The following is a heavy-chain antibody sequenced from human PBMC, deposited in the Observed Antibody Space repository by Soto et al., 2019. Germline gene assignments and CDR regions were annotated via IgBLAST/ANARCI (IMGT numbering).Heavy chain of an antibody. CDR3: ARHGSLTVYYDESVDY. CDR1: GGSISSYY. Sequence: SETLSLTCTVSGGSISSYYWSWIRQPPGKGLEWIGYIYYSGSTNYNPSLKSRVTISVDTSKNQFSLKLSSVTAADTAVYYCARHGSLTVYYDESVDYWGQGTRVTVSS. V-gene: IGHV4-59*08. CDR2: IYYSGST. J-gene: IGHJ4*02. D-gene: IGHD3-9*01.